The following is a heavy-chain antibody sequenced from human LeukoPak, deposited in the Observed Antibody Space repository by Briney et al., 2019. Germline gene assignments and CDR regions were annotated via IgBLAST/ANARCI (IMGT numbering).Heavy chain of an antibody. Sequence: PGGSLRLSCAASGFIFSSYSMNWVRQAPGKGLEWVSVIYSGGSTYYADSVKGRFTISRDNAKNSLYLQMNSLRAEDTAVYYCARAYQLSQGYMDVWGKGTTVTVSS. V-gene: IGHV3-66*01. CDR2: IYSGGST. CDR3: ARAYQLSQGYMDV. CDR1: GFIFSSYS. J-gene: IGHJ6*03. D-gene: IGHD2-2*01.